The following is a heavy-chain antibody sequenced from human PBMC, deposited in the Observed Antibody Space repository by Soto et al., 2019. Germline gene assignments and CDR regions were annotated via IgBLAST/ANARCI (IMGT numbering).Heavy chain of an antibody. CDR1: GGSLRTITW. CDR3: ARDLGSCSSTSCRPFDY. D-gene: IGHD2-2*03. V-gene: IGHV4-4*02. J-gene: IGHJ4*02. Sequence: QVQLRESGPGLVKTSGTLSLTCAVSGGSLRTITWWSWVRHPPGKGLQWIGEIYHSGSTTYNPSLKSRVTISVGKSKNQLSLELSSVTAADTSVYYCARDLGSCSSTSCRPFDYWGQGTLVTVSS. CDR2: IYHSGST.